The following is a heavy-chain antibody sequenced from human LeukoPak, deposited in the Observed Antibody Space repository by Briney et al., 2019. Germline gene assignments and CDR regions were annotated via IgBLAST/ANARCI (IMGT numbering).Heavy chain of an antibody. J-gene: IGHJ4*02. D-gene: IGHD6-19*01. CDR1: GFTFSSYA. V-gene: IGHV3-23*01. CDR2: ISGSGGST. Sequence: GGSLRLSCAASGFTFSSYAMSWVRQAPGKGREWVSAISGSGGSTYYADSVKGRLTISRDNTKNTLYLQMNSLRAEDTAVYYCAKGEVAGIDWGQGTLVTVSS. CDR3: AKGEVAGID.